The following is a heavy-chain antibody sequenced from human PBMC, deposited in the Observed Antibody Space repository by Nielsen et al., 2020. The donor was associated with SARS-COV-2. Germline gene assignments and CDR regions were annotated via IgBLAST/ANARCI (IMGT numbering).Heavy chain of an antibody. J-gene: IGHJ4*02. CDR1: GVSVSSGSYF. CDR2: IYYIGTA. Sequence: SETLSLTCSVSGVSVSSGSYFWSWTRQPPGKRLEWTGYIYYIGTANYNPSLQSRVNISDDTSKNPFSLKLSSVTAADTAMYYCARGGYNIYDFDYWGRGTLVTVSS. D-gene: IGHD5-24*01. V-gene: IGHV4-61*01. CDR3: ARGGYNIYDFDY.